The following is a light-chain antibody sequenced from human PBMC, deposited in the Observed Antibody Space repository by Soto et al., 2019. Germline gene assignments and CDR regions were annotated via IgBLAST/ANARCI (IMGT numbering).Light chain of an antibody. V-gene: IGLV2-8*01. Sequence: QSVLTQPPSASGSPGQSVTISCTGTSSDVGGYNYVSWYQQYPGKAPRLMIYEVSKRPSGVPDRFSGSKSGNTASLTVSGLQAEDEADYYCSSYAGSDRGVFGGGTKVTVL. J-gene: IGLJ3*02. CDR3: SSYAGSDRGV. CDR2: EVS. CDR1: SSDVGGYNY.